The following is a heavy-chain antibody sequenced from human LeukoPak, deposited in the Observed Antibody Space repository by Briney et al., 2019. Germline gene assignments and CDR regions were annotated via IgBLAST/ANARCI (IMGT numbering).Heavy chain of an antibody. CDR1: GGSISSGGYY. J-gene: IGHJ5*02. CDR2: IYHSGST. D-gene: IGHD4-11*01. V-gene: IGHV4-30-2*01. CDR3: ARCREDSNSHDWFDP. Sequence: PSQTLSLTCTVSGGSISSGGYYWSWIRQPPGKGLEWIGYIYHSGSTYYNPSLKSRVTISVDRSKNQFSLKLSSVTAADTAVYYCARCREDSNSHDWFDPWGQGTLVTVSS.